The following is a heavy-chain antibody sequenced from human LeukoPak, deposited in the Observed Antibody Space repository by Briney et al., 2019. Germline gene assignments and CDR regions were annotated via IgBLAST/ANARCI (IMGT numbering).Heavy chain of an antibody. CDR2: IYPGDSDT. Sequence: GESLKIPCKGSGYSFTSYWIGWVRQMPGKGLEWMGIIYPGDSDTRYSPSFQGQVTISADKSISTAYLQWSSLKASDTAMYYCARRQPFVVRGVIITWHAFDIWGQGTMVTVSS. V-gene: IGHV5-51*01. D-gene: IGHD3-10*01. J-gene: IGHJ3*02. CDR3: ARRQPFVVRGVIITWHAFDI. CDR1: GYSFTSYW.